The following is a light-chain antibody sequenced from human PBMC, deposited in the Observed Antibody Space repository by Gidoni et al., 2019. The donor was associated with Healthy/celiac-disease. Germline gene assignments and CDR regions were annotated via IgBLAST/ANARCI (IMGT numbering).Light chain of an antibody. J-gene: IGKJ1*01. Sequence: DIQMTQSPSSLSASVVDSVTITCRASKGISNYLALYQQKPGKVPKLLIYAASTLQSGVPSRFSGSGSGTDFTLTISSLQPEDVATYYCQKYNSAPRTFGQGTKVEIK. V-gene: IGKV1-27*01. CDR1: KGISNY. CDR2: AAS. CDR3: QKYNSAPRT.